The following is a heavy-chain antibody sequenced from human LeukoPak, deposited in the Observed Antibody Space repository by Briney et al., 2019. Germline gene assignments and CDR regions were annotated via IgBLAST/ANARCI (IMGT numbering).Heavy chain of an antibody. CDR3: AREGDGYKILPFDY. CDR1: GYTFTGYY. CDR2: INPNSGGT. J-gene: IGHJ4*02. Sequence: AASVKVSCKASGYTFTGYYMHWVRQAPGQGLEWMGRINPNSGGTNYAQKFQGRVTRTRDTSISTAYMELSRLRSDDTAVYYCAREGDGYKILPFDYWGQGTLVTVSS. D-gene: IGHD5-24*01. V-gene: IGHV1-2*06.